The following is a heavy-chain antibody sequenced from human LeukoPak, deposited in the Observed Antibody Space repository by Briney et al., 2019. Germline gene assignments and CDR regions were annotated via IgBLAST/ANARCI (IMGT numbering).Heavy chain of an antibody. Sequence: GASVKVSCKASGYTFTSYAMNWVRQAPGQGLEWTGWINTNTGNPTYAQGFTGRFVFSLDTSVSTAYLQISSLKAEDTAVYYCARGARAISYGSGSYFKVLCYWGQGTLVTVSS. D-gene: IGHD3-10*01. CDR3: ARGARAISYGSGSYFKVLCY. J-gene: IGHJ4*02. CDR2: INTNTGNP. CDR1: GYTFTSYA. V-gene: IGHV7-4-1*02.